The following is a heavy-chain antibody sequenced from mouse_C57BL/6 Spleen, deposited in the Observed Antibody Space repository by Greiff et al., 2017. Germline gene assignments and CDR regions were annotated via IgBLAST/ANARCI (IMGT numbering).Heavy chain of an antibody. CDR3: ARISLGYAMDY. CDR2: INPSTGGT. D-gene: IGHD6-2*01. J-gene: IGHJ4*01. V-gene: IGHV1-42*01. Sequence: EVQLQQSGPELVKPGASVKISCKASGYSFTGYYMNWVKQSPEKSLEWIGEINPSTGGTTYNQKFKAKATLTVDKSSSTAYMQLKSLTSEDSAVYYCARISLGYAMDYWGQGTSVTVSS. CDR1: GYSFTGYY.